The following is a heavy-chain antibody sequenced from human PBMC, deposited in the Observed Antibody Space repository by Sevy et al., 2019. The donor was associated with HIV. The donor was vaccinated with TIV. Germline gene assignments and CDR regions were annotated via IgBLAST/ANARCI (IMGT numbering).Heavy chain of an antibody. CDR1: GLTFSTYS. J-gene: IGHJ4*02. CDR2: ISSSSSTI. D-gene: IGHD3-10*01. CDR3: ASPLPFYYGSGSEEFDY. Sequence: GGSLRLSCAASGLTFSTYSMNWVRQAPGKGLEWVSYISSSSSTIYYADAVKGRFTISRVNAKNALYLQMNSLRAEDTAVYYCASPLPFYYGSGSEEFDYWGRGTLVTVSS. V-gene: IGHV3-48*01.